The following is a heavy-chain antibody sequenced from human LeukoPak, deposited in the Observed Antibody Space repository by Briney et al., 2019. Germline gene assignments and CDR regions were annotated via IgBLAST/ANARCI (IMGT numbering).Heavy chain of an antibody. CDR2: IIPIFGTA. V-gene: IGHV1-69*13. J-gene: IGHJ3*02. Sequence: GASVKVSCKASGGTFSSYAISWVRQAPGQGLEWMGGIIPIFGTAYYAQKFQGRVTITADESTSTAYMELSSLRSEDTAVYYCASGSGYFSGDAFDIWGQGTMVTVSS. CDR3: ASGSGYFSGDAFDI. CDR1: GGTFSSYA. D-gene: IGHD3-22*01.